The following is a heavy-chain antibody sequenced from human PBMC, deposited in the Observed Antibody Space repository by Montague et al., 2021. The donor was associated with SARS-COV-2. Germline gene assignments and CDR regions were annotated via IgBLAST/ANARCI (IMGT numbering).Heavy chain of an antibody. V-gene: IGHV4-34*01. D-gene: IGHD5-12*01. CDR2: ITHSGST. J-gene: IGHJ4*02. CDR1: GGSFSGYY. Sequence: SETLSLTCAVYGGSFSGYYWCWIRQPPGKGLEWIGEITHSGSTNYNPSLTSQVTLSVDTSKNQFSLKLSSVTAADTAVYYCAREVGRGYSGYEGEYWGQGTLVTVSS. CDR3: AREVGRGYSGYEGEY.